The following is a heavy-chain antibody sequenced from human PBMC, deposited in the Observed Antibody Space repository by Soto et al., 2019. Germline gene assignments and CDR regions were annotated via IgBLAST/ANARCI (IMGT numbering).Heavy chain of an antibody. D-gene: IGHD5-18*01. V-gene: IGHV1-69*06. CDR3: ARVGGTGGYTYGLDY. CDR2: IIPVFGTG. J-gene: IGHJ4*02. Sequence: QVQLVQSGAEVKKPGSSVKVSCKASGGTFSSYAISWVRQAPGQGLEWMGGIIPVFGTGIYAQKFQGRVTITADKSTNTAYMELSILRSEDTAGYFCARVGGTGGYTYGLDYWGQGTLVTVSS. CDR1: GGTFSSYA.